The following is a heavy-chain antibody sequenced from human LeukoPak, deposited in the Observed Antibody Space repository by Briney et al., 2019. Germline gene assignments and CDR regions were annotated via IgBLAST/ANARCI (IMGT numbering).Heavy chain of an antibody. Sequence: GGSLRLSCAASGFTFSSYAMHWVRQAPGKGLEWVAVISYDGSNKYYADSVKGRFTISRDNSKNTLYLQMNSLRTEDTAVYYCARGATAMVSFYCDYWGQGSLVTVSS. CDR3: ARGATAMVSFYCDY. CDR1: GFTFSSYA. J-gene: IGHJ4*02. D-gene: IGHD5-18*01. V-gene: IGHV3-30*14. CDR2: ISYDGSNK.